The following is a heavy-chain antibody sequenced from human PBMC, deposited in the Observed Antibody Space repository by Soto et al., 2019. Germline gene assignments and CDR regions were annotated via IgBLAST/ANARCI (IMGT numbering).Heavy chain of an antibody. D-gene: IGHD3-22*01. J-gene: IGHJ4*02. CDR2: IYYSGST. Sequence: SETLSLTCTVSGGSISSSSYYWGWIRQPPGKGLEWIGSIYYSGSTYYNPSLKSRVTISVDTSKNQFSLKLSSVTTADTAVYYCARHLYYDSSGYYFSPIQHWINYFDYWGQGTLVTVSS. V-gene: IGHV4-39*01. CDR3: ARHLYYDSSGYYFSPIQHWINYFDY. CDR1: GGSISSSSYY.